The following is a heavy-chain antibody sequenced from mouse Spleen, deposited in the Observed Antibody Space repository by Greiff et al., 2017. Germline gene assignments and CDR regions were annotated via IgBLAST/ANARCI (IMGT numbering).Heavy chain of an antibody. CDR1: GYTFTSYW. CDR3: ARSRIYYDYDGAY. J-gene: IGHJ3*01. CDR2: INPSSGYT. Sequence: QVHVKQSGAELAKPGASVKLSCKASGYTFTSYWMHWVKQRPGQGLEWIGYINPSSGYTKYNQKFKDKATLTADKSSSTAYMQLSSLTYEDSAVYYCARSRIYYDYDGAYWGQGTLVTVSA. D-gene: IGHD2-4*01. V-gene: IGHV1-7*01.